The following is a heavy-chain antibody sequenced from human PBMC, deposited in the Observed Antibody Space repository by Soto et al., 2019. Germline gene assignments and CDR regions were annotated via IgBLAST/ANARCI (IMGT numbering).Heavy chain of an antibody. CDR2: MNPHSGDT. J-gene: IGHJ4*02. Sequence: QVRLVQSGAEVKKPGASVKVSCKASGYTFVNYEINWVRQATGQGLEWLGWMNPHSGDTFYAQNFQGRVTMTRNTSITTAYMELNGLKSEDTAVYYGARQQAMDYWGQGTLVTVSS. CDR3: ARQQAMDY. V-gene: IGHV1-8*01. CDR1: GYTFVNYE.